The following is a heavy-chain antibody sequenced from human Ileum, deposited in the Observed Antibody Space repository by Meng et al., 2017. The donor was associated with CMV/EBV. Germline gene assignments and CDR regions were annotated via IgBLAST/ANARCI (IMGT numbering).Heavy chain of an antibody. V-gene: IGHV4-34*01. D-gene: IGHD5-12*01. CDR3: AKRRGYSGYGWGGDWFDP. CDR2: INHSGST. Sequence: SFSGYYCSWIRQPPGKGLEWIGEINHSGSTNYNPSLKSRVTISVDTSKNQFSLKLSSVTAADTAVYYCAKRRGYSGYGWGGDWFDPWGQGTLVTVSS. J-gene: IGHJ5*02. CDR1: SFSGYY.